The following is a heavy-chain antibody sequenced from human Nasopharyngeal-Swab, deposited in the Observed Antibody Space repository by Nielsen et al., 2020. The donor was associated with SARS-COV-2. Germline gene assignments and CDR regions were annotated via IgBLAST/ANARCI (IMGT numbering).Heavy chain of an antibody. Sequence: GEALKISWAASGFTFSSYSMNWVRQAPGKGLEWVSSISSSSSYIYYADSVKGRFTISRDNAKNSLYLQMNSLRAEDTAVYYCVRTDGYTLNNAFDIWGQGTMVTVSS. V-gene: IGHV3-21*01. CDR1: GFTFSSYS. J-gene: IGHJ3*02. CDR2: ISSSSSYI. D-gene: IGHD5-24*01. CDR3: VRTDGYTLNNAFDI.